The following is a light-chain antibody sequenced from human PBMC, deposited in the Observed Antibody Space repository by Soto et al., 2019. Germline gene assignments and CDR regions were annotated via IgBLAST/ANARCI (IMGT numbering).Light chain of an antibody. CDR3: QSYAKXLSGV. V-gene: IGLV1-40*01. J-gene: IGLJ7*01. CDR1: SSNIWAYFD. CDR2: GNN. Sequence: QRVLTHPRSRSGAPVQRITISCTGSSSNIWAYFDVYWYQQLPGASPKLLIYGNNNRPSGSPDRFSGSKSGTSDSLAITRPKAEDVADYYWQSYAKXLSGVFG.